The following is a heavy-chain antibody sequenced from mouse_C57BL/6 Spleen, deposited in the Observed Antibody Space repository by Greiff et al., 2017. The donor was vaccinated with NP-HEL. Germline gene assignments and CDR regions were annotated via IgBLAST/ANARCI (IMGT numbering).Heavy chain of an antibody. CDR2: IRNKANGYTT. V-gene: IGHV7-3*01. D-gene: IGHD4-1*02. CDR1: GFTFTDYY. CDR3: ARYRPTGYAMDY. Sequence: EVKVVESGGGLVQPGGSLSLSCAASGFTFTDYYMSWVRQPPGKALGWLGFIRNKANGYTTEYSASVKGRFTISRDNSQSILYLQMNALRAEDSATYDCARYRPTGYAMDYWGQGTSVTVSS. J-gene: IGHJ4*01.